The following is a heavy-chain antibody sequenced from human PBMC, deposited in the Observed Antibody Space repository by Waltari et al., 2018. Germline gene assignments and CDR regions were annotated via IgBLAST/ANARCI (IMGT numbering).Heavy chain of an antibody. V-gene: IGHV3-23*01. CDR1: GFTFSSYA. D-gene: IGHD2-15*01. CDR3: AKALLHCSGGSCYSGSYYFDY. CDR2: ISGRGGRT. Sequence: EVQLLESGGGLVQPGGSLRLSCAASGFTFSSYAMSWFRQAPGKGLEWVSAISGRGGRTYYAEAVKGRFTISRDNSKNTLYLQMNSLRAEDTAVYYCAKALLHCSGGSCYSGSYYFDYWGQGTLVTVSS. J-gene: IGHJ4*02.